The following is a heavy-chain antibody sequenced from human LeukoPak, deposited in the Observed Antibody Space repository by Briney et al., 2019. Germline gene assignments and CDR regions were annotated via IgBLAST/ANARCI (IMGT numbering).Heavy chain of an antibody. V-gene: IGHV1-69*13. J-gene: IGHJ3*02. CDR3: ARTVANWGGNDI. D-gene: IGHD7-27*01. CDR1: GGTFSSYA. CDR2: IIPIFGTA. Sequence: ASVKVSCKASGGTFSSYAISWVRQAPGQGLEWMGGIIPIFGTANYAQKFQGRVTITADESTSTAYMELSSLRSEDTAVYYCARTVANWGGNDIWGQGTMVTVSS.